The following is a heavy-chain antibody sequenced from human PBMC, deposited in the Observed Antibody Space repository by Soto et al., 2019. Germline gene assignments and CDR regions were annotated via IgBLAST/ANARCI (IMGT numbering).Heavy chain of an antibody. D-gene: IGHD5-12*01. J-gene: IGHJ4*02. CDR2: INAGNGNT. Sequence: QVQLVQSGAEEKKPGASVKVSCKASGYTFTNYAMDWVRQAPGQRLEWMGWINAGNGNTKYSQKFQGRVTITRDTSASTAYMELSSLRSEDTAVYYCARVSGYYLPDDWGQGTLVTVSS. V-gene: IGHV1-3*05. CDR1: GYTFTNYA. CDR3: ARVSGYYLPDD.